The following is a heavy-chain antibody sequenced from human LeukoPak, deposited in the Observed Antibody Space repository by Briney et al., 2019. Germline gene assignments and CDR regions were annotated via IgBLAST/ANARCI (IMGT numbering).Heavy chain of an antibody. CDR3: ARGYSYGSPSEAYYFDY. Sequence: GSVKVSCKASVYTFSSYAMNGVRQAPGQGREWMGWINTKTGNPTYAQGFTGRFVFSLDNYVSTAYLQISSLKAEDTAVYYCARGYSYGSPSEAYYFDYWGQGTLVTVSS. D-gene: IGHD5-18*01. J-gene: IGHJ4*02. V-gene: IGHV7-4-1*02. CDR1: VYTFSSYA. CDR2: INTKTGNP.